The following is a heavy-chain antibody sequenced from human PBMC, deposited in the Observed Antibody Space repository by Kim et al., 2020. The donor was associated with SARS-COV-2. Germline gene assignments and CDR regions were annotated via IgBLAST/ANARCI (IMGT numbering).Heavy chain of an antibody. CDR2: ISFGGVT. J-gene: IGHJ4*02. CDR3: AAICVTTSCSDDY. D-gene: IGHD2-2*01. CDR1: GFTFSNYG. V-gene: IGHV3-23*01. Sequence: GGSLRLSCAASGFTFSNYGVSWVRQAPGKGLEWVSAISFGGVTDYADSLRGRFPTSRDNPKSTAYLQMNSFRAQDTAVYYYAAICVTTSCSDDYCGQG.